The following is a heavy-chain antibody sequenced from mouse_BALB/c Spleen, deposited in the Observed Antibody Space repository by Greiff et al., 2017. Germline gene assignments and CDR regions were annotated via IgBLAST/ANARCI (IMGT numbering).Heavy chain of an antibody. D-gene: IGHD2-3*01. Sequence: DGKLQESGGGLVKPGGSLKLSCAASGFTFSSYAMSWVRQTPEKRLEWVASISSGGSTYYPDSVKGRFTISRDNARNILYLQMSSLRSEDTAMYYCARSDDGYYVYAMDYWGQGITLTVSS. CDR1: GFTFSSYA. CDR2: ISSGGST. J-gene: IGHJ2*01. V-gene: IGHV5-6-5*01. CDR3: ARSDDGYYVYAMDY.